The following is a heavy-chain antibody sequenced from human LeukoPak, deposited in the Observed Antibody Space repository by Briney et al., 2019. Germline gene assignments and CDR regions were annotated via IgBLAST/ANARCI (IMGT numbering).Heavy chain of an antibody. V-gene: IGHV3-23*01. CDR3: ARYSEMATSFDI. CDR2: ISGSGGNT. D-gene: IGHD5-24*01. J-gene: IGHJ3*02. Sequence: GGSLRLSCAASGFTFANYAMTWVRQAPGEGLQWVSMISGSGGNTYYADSVKGRFTISRDNSENTLYLQMNSLRAEDTAVYYCARYSEMATSFDIWGQGTMVTVSS. CDR1: GFTFANYA.